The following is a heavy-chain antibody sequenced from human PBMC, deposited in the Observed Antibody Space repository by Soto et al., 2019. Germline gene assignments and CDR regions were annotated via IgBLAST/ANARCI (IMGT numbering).Heavy chain of an antibody. CDR1: GGSISSDY. CDR3: ARGTYYFDY. V-gene: IGHV4-59*01. D-gene: IGHD3-10*01. J-gene: IGHJ4*02. CDR2: IYYSGST. Sequence: QVQLQESGPGLVKPSETLSLTCTVSGGSISSDYWNWIRQPPGKGLEWIGYIYYSGSTNYNPSLKSRVTISVDTSKNQFSLKLSSVTAADTAVYYCARGTYYFDYWGQGTLVTVSS.